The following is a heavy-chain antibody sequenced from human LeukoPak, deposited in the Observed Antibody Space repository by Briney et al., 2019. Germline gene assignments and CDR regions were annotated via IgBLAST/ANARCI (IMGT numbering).Heavy chain of an antibody. CDR2: IFYSGNT. Sequence: SETLSLTCTVSGGSISSYYWSWIRQPPGKGLEWIGYIFYSGNTNYNPSLKNRVTFSVDTSKNQFSLRLSSVTAADTAVYFCARLYGSGWFDGDYWGQGTPVTVSS. CDR3: ARLYGSGWFDGDY. J-gene: IGHJ4*02. V-gene: IGHV4-59*08. D-gene: IGHD6-19*01. CDR1: GGSISSYY.